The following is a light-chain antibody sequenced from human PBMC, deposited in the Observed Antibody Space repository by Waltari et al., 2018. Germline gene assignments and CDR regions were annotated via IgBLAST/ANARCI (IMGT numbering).Light chain of an antibody. V-gene: IGKV3-20*01. CDR2: GAS. Sequence: EIVLTQSPGTLSLSPGERATLSCRASQGVSSNYFAWYQQKPGQAPRLLIHGASTRATGIPDRFSGRASGTDFTLTISRLEPEDFAVDFCQQYISSPATFGQGTKLEIK. CDR3: QQYISSPAT. J-gene: IGKJ2*01. CDR1: QGVSSNY.